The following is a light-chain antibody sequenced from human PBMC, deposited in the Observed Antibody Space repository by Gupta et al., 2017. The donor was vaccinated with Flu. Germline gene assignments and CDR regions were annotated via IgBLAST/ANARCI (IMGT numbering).Light chain of an antibody. J-gene: IGKJ2*01. CDR3: MQALQTPPT. V-gene: IGKV2-28*01. CDR2: LGS. CDR1: QSLLHSNGYNY. Sequence: SCRSSQSLLHSNGYNYLDWFLQKPGQSPQLLIYLGSNRASGVPDRFSGSGSGTDFTLKISRVEAEDVGVYYCMQALQTPPTFGQGTKLEIK.